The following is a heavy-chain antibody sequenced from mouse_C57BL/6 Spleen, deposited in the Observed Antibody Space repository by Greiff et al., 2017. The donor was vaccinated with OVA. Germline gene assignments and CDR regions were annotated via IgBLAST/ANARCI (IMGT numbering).Heavy chain of an antibody. V-gene: IGHV1-64*01. CDR3: AISAYYSNPWFAY. Sequence: QVQLQQPGAELVKPGASVKLSCKASGYTFTSYWMHWVKQRPGQGLEWIGMIHPNSGSTNYNEKFKSKATLTVDKSSSTAYMQLSSLTSEDSAVYYCAISAYYSNPWFAYWGQGTLVTVSA. CDR1: GYTFTSYW. CDR2: IHPNSGST. J-gene: IGHJ3*01. D-gene: IGHD2-5*01.